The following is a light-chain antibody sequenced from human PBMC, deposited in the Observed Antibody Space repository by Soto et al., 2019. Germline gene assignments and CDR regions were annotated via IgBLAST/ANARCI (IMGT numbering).Light chain of an antibody. CDR3: QQYNNWPLT. Sequence: EIVTTQSPATPSVSPGERATLSCRASQSVSSNLAWYQQKPGQAPRLLIYGASSRATGIPVRFSGSGSGTEFTLTISSLQSEDFAVYYCQQYNNWPLTLGQGTRLEIK. CDR2: GAS. CDR1: QSVSSN. V-gene: IGKV3-15*01. J-gene: IGKJ5*01.